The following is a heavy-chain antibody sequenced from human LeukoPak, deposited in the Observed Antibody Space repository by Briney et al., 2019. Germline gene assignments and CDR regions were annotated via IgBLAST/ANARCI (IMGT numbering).Heavy chain of an antibody. V-gene: IGHV4-30-2*01. D-gene: IGHD3-3*01. J-gene: IGHJ4*02. Sequence: SQTLSLTCAVSGGSISSGCYSWSWIRQPPGKGLEWIGYIYHSGSTYYNPSLKSRVTISVDRSKNQFSLKLSSVTAADTAVYYCAREKGDNYDFWSGYNKGYFDYWGQGTLVTVSS. CDR2: IYHSGST. CDR3: AREKGDNYDFWSGYNKGYFDY. CDR1: GGSISSGCYS.